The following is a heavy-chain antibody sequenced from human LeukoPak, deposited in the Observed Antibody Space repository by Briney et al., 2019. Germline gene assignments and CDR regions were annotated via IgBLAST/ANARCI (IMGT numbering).Heavy chain of an antibody. Sequence: GSSVKVSCKASGGTFSSYAISWVRQAPGQGLEWMGGIIPIFGTANYAQKFQGRVTITTDESPGPAYMGLRSLRSEDTAVDYCARDYVGYCSGGRCHGWLDYWGQGTLVTVSS. CDR3: ARDYVGYCSGGRCHGWLDY. D-gene: IGHD2-15*01. CDR2: IIPIFGTA. CDR1: GGTFSSYA. V-gene: IGHV1-69*05. J-gene: IGHJ4*02.